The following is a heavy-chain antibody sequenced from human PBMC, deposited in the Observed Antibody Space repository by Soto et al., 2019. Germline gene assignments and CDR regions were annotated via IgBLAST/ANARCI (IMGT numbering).Heavy chain of an antibody. J-gene: IGHJ4*02. CDR2: IIPIFDTA. CDR3: ARDRITMIVELDY. CDR1: GGTFSSYA. Sequence: SVKVSCKASGGTFSSYAISWVRQAPGQGLEWMGGIIPIFDTANYAQKFQGRVTITADESTSTAYMELSSLGSEDTAVYYCARDRITMIVELDYWGQGTLVTVSS. V-gene: IGHV1-69*13. D-gene: IGHD3-22*01.